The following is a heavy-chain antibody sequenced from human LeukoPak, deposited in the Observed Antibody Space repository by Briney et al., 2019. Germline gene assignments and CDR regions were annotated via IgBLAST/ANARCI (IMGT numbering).Heavy chain of an antibody. V-gene: IGHV1-3*01. D-gene: IGHD3-10*01. CDR2: INAGNGNT. CDR1: GYTFTSYA. CDR3: VRVRRVLWFEGAQNWFDP. J-gene: IGHJ5*02. Sequence: ASVKVSCKASGYTFTSYAMHWVRQAPGQRLEWMGWINAGNGNTKYSQKFQGRVTITRDTSASTAYMELSSLRSEDTAVYYCVRVRRVLWFEGAQNWFDPWGQGTLVTVSS.